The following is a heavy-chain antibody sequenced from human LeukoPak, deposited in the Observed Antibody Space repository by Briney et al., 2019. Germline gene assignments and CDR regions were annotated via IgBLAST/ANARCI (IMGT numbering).Heavy chain of an antibody. CDR2: IHTSGNT. Sequence: SETLSLTCTVSGGSMSSYYWSWIRQPAGKGLEWIGRIHTSGNTDYNPSLKSRVTMSVDTSKNQFSLKLSSVTAADTAVYYCAREGSATARPFVSIVYWGQGTLVTVSS. V-gene: IGHV4-4*07. J-gene: IGHJ4*02. CDR1: GGSMSSYY. D-gene: IGHD6-6*01. CDR3: AREGSATARPFVSIVY.